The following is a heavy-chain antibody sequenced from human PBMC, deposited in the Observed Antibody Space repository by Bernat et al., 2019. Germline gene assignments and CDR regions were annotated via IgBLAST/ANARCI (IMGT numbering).Heavy chain of an antibody. D-gene: IGHD6-13*01. Sequence: VQLVESGGGVVQPGRSLRLSCAASGFTFSSYAMSWVRQAPGKGLEWVSAISGSGGSTYYADSVKGRFTISRDNSKNTLYLQMNSLRAEDTAVYYCAKDKLYGSSWYGAFDIWGQGTMVTVSS. J-gene: IGHJ3*02. V-gene: IGHV3-23*04. CDR3: AKDKLYGSSWYGAFDI. CDR2: ISGSGGST. CDR1: GFTFSSYA.